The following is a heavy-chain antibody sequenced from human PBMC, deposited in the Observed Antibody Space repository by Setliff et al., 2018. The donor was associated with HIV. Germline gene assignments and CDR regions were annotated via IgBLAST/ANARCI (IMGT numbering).Heavy chain of an antibody. Sequence: GASVKGPCKASGDTFTSYVISWVRQAPGQGLEWMGGIVLMSNTADYAPKFQGRVTITGDKSTSTAYMELSSLRSEDTAVYYCARGQKMYLMITMLGGYYYYHMDVWGQGTTVTVSS. CDR3: ARGQKMYLMITMLGGYYYYHMDV. V-gene: IGHV1-69*06. CDR1: GDTFTSYV. CDR2: IVLMSNTA. D-gene: IGHD3-10*02. J-gene: IGHJ6*02.